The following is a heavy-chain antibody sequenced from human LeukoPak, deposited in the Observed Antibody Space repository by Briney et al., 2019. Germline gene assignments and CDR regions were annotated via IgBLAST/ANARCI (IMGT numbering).Heavy chain of an antibody. J-gene: IGHJ4*02. CDR2: IKSKPDGGTT. D-gene: IGHD3-10*01. Sequence: GGSPRLSCAASGCTFSYAWMTWVRQAPGKGLEWVGRIKSKPDGGTTDYAAPVKGRFTISRDDSKNTLYLQMNSLKTEDTAVYYCTTDDFYDSNWGQGTLVTVSS. V-gene: IGHV3-15*01. CDR3: TTDDFYDSN. CDR1: GCTFSYAW.